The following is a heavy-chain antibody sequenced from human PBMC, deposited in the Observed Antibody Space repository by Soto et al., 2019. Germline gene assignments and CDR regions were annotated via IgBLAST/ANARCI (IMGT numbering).Heavy chain of an antibody. Sequence: GGSLRLSCAASGFTFSDYYMSWIRQTPGKGLEWIGYSSNSGSFTRYADSVKGRFSISRDNAKNSLYLQINSLRGEDTAIYYCVRSGDNYNLLDFWGQGTPVTVSS. D-gene: IGHD1-1*01. CDR3: VRSGDNYNLLDF. CDR1: GFTFSDYY. V-gene: IGHV3-11*06. J-gene: IGHJ4*01. CDR2: SSNSGSFT.